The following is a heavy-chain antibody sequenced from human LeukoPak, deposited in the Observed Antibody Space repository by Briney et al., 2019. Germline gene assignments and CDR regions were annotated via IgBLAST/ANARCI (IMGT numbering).Heavy chain of an antibody. CDR3: ARIGYYGSGSPSDY. Sequence: SETLSLTCTVSGGSISSGGYYWSWIRQHPGKGLEWIAYIYYSGSTYYNPSLKSRVTISVDTSKNQFSLKLSSVTAADTAVYYCARIGYYGSGSPSDYWGQGTLVTVSS. CDR1: GGSISSGGYY. V-gene: IGHV4-31*03. D-gene: IGHD3-10*01. J-gene: IGHJ4*02. CDR2: IYYSGST.